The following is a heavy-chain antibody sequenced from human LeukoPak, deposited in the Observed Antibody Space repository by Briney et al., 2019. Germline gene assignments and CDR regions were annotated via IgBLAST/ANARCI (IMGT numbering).Heavy chain of an antibody. Sequence: SETLSLTCAVFGESFSGYYWSWIRQHPGKGLEWIGYIYYSGSTYYNPSLKSRVTISVDTSKNQFSLRLSSVTAADTAVYYCALGYCGGGSCYAREYFQHWGQGTLVTVSS. CDR2: IYYSGST. CDR3: ALGYCGGGSCYAREYFQH. D-gene: IGHD2-15*01. J-gene: IGHJ1*01. V-gene: IGHV4-31*11. CDR1: GESFSGYY.